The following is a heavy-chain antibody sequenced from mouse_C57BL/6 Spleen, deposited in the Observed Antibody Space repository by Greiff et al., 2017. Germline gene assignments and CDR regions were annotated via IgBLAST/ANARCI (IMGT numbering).Heavy chain of an antibody. CDR2: IHPNSGST. J-gene: IGHJ4*01. CDR1: GYTFTDYW. D-gene: IGHD1-1*01. CDR3: ARRRGSPYYFAMDY. V-gene: IGHV1-64*01. Sequence: QVHVKQPGAELVKPGASVKLSCKASGYTFTDYWMHWVKQRPGQGLEWIGMIHPNSGSTNYNEKFKSKATLTVDKSSSTAYMQLSSLTSEDSAVDYCARRRGSPYYFAMDYWGQGTSVTVSS.